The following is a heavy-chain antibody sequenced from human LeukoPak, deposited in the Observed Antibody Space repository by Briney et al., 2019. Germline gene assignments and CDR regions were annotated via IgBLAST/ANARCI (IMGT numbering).Heavy chain of an antibody. J-gene: IGHJ3*02. CDR3: ARAGEDSTGHYDVFHI. D-gene: IGHD3-22*01. CDR1: GFTFSEYY. CDR2: INPKTCDT. V-gene: IGHV1-2*02. Sequence: ASVRVSCKASGFTFSEYYIHWVRQAPGQGPEWMGWINPKTCDTDSAQNFQGRATLTSGSSIGTASMDLSGLTSAETAMYYCARAGEDSTGHYDVFHIWGQGTMVTVSS.